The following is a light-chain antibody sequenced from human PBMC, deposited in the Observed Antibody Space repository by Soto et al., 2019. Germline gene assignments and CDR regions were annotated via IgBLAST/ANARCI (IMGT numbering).Light chain of an antibody. CDR2: DVS. J-gene: IGLJ2*01. CDR3: CSYAGSYPHVV. V-gene: IGLV2-11*01. CDR1: SSDVGGYNY. Sequence: QSVLTQPRSVSGSPGQSVTISCTGTSSDVGGYNYVSWYQQHPGKAPKLMIYDVSKRPSGVPDRVSGSKSGNTASLTISGLQDEDEADYYCCSYAGSYPHVVFGGGTKVTVL.